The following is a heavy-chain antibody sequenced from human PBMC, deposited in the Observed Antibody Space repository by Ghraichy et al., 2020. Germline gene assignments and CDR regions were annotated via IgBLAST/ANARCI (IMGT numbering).Heavy chain of an antibody. CDR1: GGSISSTSYY. CDR2: IYYSGST. CDR3: ARHDYGDYRNWYFDL. D-gene: IGHD4-17*01. V-gene: IGHV4-39*01. J-gene: IGHJ2*01. Sequence: SQTLSLTCTVSGGSISSTSYYWGWIRQPPGKGLEWIGSIYYSGSTYYNPSLKSRVTISVDTSKSQFSLKLTSVTAADTAVYYCARHDYGDYRNWYFDLWGRGTLVTVSS.